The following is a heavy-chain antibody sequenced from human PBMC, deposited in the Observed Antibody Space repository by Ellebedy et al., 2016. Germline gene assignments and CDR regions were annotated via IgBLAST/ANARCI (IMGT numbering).Heavy chain of an antibody. V-gene: IGHV3-48*04. J-gene: IGHJ4*02. Sequence: GESLKISXAASGFTFSSYSMNWVRQAPGKGLEWVSYISSSSSTIYYADSVKGRFTISRDNAKNSLYLQMNSLRAEDTAVYYCARVGIGEWELLPRYWGQGTLVTVSS. CDR1: GFTFSSYS. D-gene: IGHD1-26*01. CDR3: ARVGIGEWELLPRY. CDR2: ISSSSSTI.